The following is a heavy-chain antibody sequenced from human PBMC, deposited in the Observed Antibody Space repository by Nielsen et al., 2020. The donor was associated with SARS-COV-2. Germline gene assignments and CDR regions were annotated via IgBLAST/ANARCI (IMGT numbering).Heavy chain of an antibody. CDR3: ARGHLVVVPSPILGLGPFFYSFYLDV. CDR1: GVSVSSGDYY. D-gene: IGHD2-2*02. CDR2: ILNTGNT. J-gene: IGHJ6*03. Sequence: SETLSLTCTVSGVSVSSGDYYWSWIRQPPGKGLEWMGYILNTGNTYYSPAQQSRITLTIDTSKNQFSLSLTSVTAADTAVYFCARGHLVVVPSPILGLGPFFYSFYLDVWGKGTTVIVSS. V-gene: IGHV4-30-4*01.